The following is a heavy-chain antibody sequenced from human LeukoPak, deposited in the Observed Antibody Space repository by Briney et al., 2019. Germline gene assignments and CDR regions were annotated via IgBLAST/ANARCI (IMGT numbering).Heavy chain of an antibody. CDR1: GYTFTGYY. Sequence: ASVKVSCKASGYTFTGYYMHWVRQAPGQGLEWMGWINPNSGGTNYAQKFQGRVTMTRDTSISTAYMELSRLRSDDTAVYYCAREMVLRYSGGMDVWGQGTTVTVSS. V-gene: IGHV1-2*02. CDR3: AREMVLRYSGGMDV. J-gene: IGHJ6*02. CDR2: INPNSGGT. D-gene: IGHD3-9*01.